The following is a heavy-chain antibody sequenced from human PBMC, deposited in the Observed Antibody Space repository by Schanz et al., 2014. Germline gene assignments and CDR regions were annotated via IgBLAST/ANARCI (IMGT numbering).Heavy chain of an antibody. Sequence: EVQLLESGGGLVQPGGSLRLSCAASGFTFSSYAMSWVRQAPGKGLEWVANIKQDGSEKYYVDAVKGRFTISRDNAKNSMYLHMKSVRDEDTAVYYCASDDCYGSGSCAYWGQGTLVTVSS. CDR1: GFTFSSYA. CDR3: ASDDCYGSGSCAY. V-gene: IGHV3-7*04. CDR2: IKQDGSEK. D-gene: IGHD3-10*01. J-gene: IGHJ4*02.